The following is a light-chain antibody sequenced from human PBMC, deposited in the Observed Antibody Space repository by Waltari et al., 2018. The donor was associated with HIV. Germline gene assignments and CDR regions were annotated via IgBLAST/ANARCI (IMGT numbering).Light chain of an antibody. J-gene: IGLJ1*01. CDR1: SSDVGCYNY. V-gene: IGLV2-14*01. CDR2: EVS. Sequence: QSALTQPASVSGSPGQSIPISCTGTSSDVGCYNYVSWYQQHPGKAPKLMIYEVSNRPSGVSNRFSGSKSGNTASLTISGLQAEDEADYYCSSYTSSSTSHVFGTGTKVTVL. CDR3: SSYTSSSTSHV.